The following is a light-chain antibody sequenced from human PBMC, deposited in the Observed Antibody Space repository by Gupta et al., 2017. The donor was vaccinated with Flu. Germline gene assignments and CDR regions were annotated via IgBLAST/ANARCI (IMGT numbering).Light chain of an antibody. CDR3: NSRDSTDNHQAV. Sequence: SSELTQDPAVSVALGQTVRITCPGDSLRNSSASWYQQKPGQAPVLVIYAKNIRTSGIPDRFSRSSSGNTASLTITGAQAEDEADYYCNSRDSTDNHQAVFGGGTKLTVL. J-gene: IGLJ2*01. V-gene: IGLV3-19*01. CDR2: AKN. CDR1: SLRNSS.